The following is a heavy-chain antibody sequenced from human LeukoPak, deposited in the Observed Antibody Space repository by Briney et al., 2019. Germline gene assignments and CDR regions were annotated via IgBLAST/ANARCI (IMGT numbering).Heavy chain of an antibody. CDR3: ARSFYDFWSGSPGYYFDY. Sequence: PSETLSLTCTVSGGSISSSSYYWGWIRQPPGKGLEWIVSIYYSGSTYYNPSLKSRVTISVDTSKNQFSLKLSSVTAADTAVYYCARSFYDFWSGSPGYYFDYWGQGTLVTVSS. CDR1: GGSISSSSYY. V-gene: IGHV4-39*01. J-gene: IGHJ4*02. D-gene: IGHD3-3*01. CDR2: IYYSGST.